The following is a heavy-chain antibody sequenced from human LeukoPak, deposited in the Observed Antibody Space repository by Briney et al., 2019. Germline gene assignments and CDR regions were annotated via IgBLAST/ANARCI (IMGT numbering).Heavy chain of an antibody. D-gene: IGHD5-18*01. V-gene: IGHV1-69*13. CDR3: ARDRYSYGHSGSDWFDP. Sequence: SVKVSCKASGGTFSSYAISWVRQAPGQGLEWMGGIIPIFGTANYAQKFQGRVTITADESTSTAYMELSSLRSEDTAVYYCARDRYSYGHSGSDWFDPWGQGTLVTVSS. J-gene: IGHJ5*02. CDR2: IIPIFGTA. CDR1: GGTFSSYA.